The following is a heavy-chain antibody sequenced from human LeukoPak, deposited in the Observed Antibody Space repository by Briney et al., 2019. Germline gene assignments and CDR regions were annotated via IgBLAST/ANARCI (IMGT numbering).Heavy chain of an antibody. CDR3: VRDFYESSGSTYYFDY. D-gene: IGHD3-22*01. V-gene: IGHV3-72*01. J-gene: IGHJ4*02. Sequence: RGASLRLSCAASGFTFSDLYMDWVRQAPGKGLELVGRTRNKPNSYTTEYAASVKSRFTISRDDSKNSLFLQMNSLKTEDTAVYYCVRDFYESSGSTYYFDYWGQGTLVTVSS. CDR2: TRNKPNSYTT. CDR1: GFTFSDLY.